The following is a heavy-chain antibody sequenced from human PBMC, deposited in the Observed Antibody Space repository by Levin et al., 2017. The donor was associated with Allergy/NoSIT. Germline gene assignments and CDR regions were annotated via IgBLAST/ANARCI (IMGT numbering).Heavy chain of an antibody. CDR3: ARYYYDGSGYLGGFDY. CDR2: IYYSGST. V-gene: IGHV4-39*01. D-gene: IGHD3-22*01. CDR1: VVSITSTYYY. J-gene: IGHJ4*02. Sequence: SQTLSLTCTVSVVSITSTYYYCGGFRQPPGKGLEWIGSIYYSGSTYYNPSLKSRVTISLDTSKNQFSLKLSSVTAADTAVYYCARYYYDGSGYLGGFDYWGQGTLVTVSS.